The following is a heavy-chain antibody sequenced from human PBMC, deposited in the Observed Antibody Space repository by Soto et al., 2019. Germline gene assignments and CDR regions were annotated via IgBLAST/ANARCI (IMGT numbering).Heavy chain of an antibody. D-gene: IGHD3-3*01. CDR1: GFTFSSYA. J-gene: IGHJ4*02. Sequence: GGSLRLSCAASGFTFSSYAMHWVRQAPGKGLEWVAVISYDGSNKYYADSVKGRFTISRDNSKNTLYLQMNSLRAEDTAVYYCASSLLRFLEWLLPVDYWGQGTLVTVSS. CDR3: ASSLLRFLEWLLPVDY. CDR2: ISYDGSNK. V-gene: IGHV3-30-3*01.